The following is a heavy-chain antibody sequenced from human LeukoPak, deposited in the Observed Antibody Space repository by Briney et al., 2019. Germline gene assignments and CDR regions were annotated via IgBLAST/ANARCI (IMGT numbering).Heavy chain of an antibody. CDR2: IYPGDSYT. V-gene: IGHV5-51*01. J-gene: IGHJ4*02. Sequence: GESLKISCKASGYSFTSYWIGWVRQMPGKGLEWMGIIYPGDSYTAYSPPFQGQVTISADRSIDTAYLYWSSLKASDSAMYYCARAENYGGNYFDYWGQGTLVTVSS. CDR3: ARAENYGGNYFDY. D-gene: IGHD4-23*01. CDR1: GYSFTSYW.